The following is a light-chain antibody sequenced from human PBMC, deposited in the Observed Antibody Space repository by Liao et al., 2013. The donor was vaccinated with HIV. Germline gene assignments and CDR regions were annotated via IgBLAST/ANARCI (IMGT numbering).Light chain of an antibody. Sequence: SYELTQPPSVSVSPGQTASITCSGDDLGNKFVCWYQQKPGQSPALVIYQDSKRPPGIPERFSGSNSGNTATLTISGTQAMDEADYYCQAWDSSTGDVVFGGGTKLTVL. J-gene: IGLJ2*01. V-gene: IGLV3-1*01. CDR1: DLGNKF. CDR3: QAWDSSTGDVV. CDR2: QDS.